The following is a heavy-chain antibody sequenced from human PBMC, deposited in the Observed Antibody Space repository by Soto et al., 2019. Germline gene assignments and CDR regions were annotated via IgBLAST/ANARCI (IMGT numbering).Heavy chain of an antibody. J-gene: IGHJ5*02. CDR1: GLTFSSYA. V-gene: IGHV3-23*01. CDR3: ANPPLAALHTVS. Sequence: PGGHLRLSCAASGLTFSSYAMSWVRQAPGKGQEWVSAISGSGGSTYYADSVKGRFTISRDNSKNTLYLQMNSLRADDTAVYYCANPPLAALHTVSWGQGTLISVS. D-gene: IGHD6-6*01. CDR2: ISGSGGST.